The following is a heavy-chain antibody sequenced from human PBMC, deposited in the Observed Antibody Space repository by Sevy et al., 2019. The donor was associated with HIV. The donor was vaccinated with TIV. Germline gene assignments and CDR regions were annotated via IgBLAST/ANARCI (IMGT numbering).Heavy chain of an antibody. D-gene: IGHD2-15*01. J-gene: IGHJ6*02. Sequence: SGCLRLSCAASGFTFSSYSMNWVRQAPGKGLEWVSYISSRSSTIYYADSVKDRFTISRDNAKNSLYLQMNSLRDEDTAVYYCARHQGCSGGSCFLKSYYYYGMDVWGQGTTVTVSS. CDR1: GFTFSSYS. V-gene: IGHV3-48*02. CDR2: ISSRSSTI. CDR3: ARHQGCSGGSCFLKSYYYYGMDV.